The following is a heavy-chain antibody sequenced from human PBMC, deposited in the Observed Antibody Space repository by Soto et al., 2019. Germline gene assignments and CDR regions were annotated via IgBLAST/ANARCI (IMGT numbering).Heavy chain of an antibody. CDR2: ISSSSSYI. J-gene: IGHJ2*01. CDR1: GFTFSSYS. D-gene: IGHD2-2*01. CDR3: ARDHSYCSSTSCYESWYFDL. V-gene: IGHV3-21*01. Sequence: EVQLVESGGGLVKPGGSLRLSCAASGFTFSSYSMNWVRQAPGKGLESVSSISSSSSYIYYADSVKGRFTISRDNAKNSLYLQMNSLRAEDTAVYYCARDHSYCSSTSCYESWYFDLWGRGTLVTVSS.